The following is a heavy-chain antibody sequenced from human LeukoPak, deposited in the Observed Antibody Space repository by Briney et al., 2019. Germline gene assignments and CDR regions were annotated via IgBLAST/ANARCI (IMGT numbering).Heavy chain of an antibody. CDR3: AKDHSAVAGRPI. D-gene: IGHD6-19*01. CDR1: GFTFSGYY. Sequence: GGSLRLSCAASGFTFSGYYMSWIRQAPGKGLEWVSYISSSGSTIYYADSVKGRFTISRDNAKNSLYLQMNSLRDEDTAVYYCAKDHSAVAGRPIWGQGTMVTVSS. V-gene: IGHV3-11*01. J-gene: IGHJ3*02. CDR2: ISSSGSTI.